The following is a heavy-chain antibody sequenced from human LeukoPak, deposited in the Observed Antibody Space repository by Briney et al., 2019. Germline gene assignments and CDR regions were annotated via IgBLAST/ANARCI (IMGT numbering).Heavy chain of an antibody. CDR2: IYYSGST. J-gene: IGHJ6*03. V-gene: IGHV4-61*10. Sequence: SQTLSLTCTVSGDSISSGDYYWSWIRQPAGKGLEWIGYIYYSGSTNYNPSLKSRVTISVDTSKNQFSLKLSSVTAADTAVYYCARSYVYYYYYMDVWGKGTTVTVSS. CDR3: ARSYVYYYYYMDV. D-gene: IGHD1-26*01. CDR1: GDSISSGDYY.